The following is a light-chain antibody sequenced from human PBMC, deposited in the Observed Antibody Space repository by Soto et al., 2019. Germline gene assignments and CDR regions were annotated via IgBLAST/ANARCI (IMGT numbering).Light chain of an antibody. CDR1: QDISTS. CDR3: QQYENLPT. J-gene: IGKJ5*01. V-gene: IGKV1-33*01. CDR2: DAS. Sequence: DIQITQSPTSVSAVFLGIVTFTCRAGQDISTSLNWYQHRPGKAPKLLIYDASNLEAGVPSRFRGSGSGTDFTFTISRLQTEDIATYYCQQYENLPTFGQGTRLEIK.